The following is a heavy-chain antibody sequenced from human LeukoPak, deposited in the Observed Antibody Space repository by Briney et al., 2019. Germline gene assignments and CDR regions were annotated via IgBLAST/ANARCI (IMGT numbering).Heavy chain of an antibody. J-gene: IGHJ3*02. Sequence: SETLSLTCTVSGGSISNSYWNWTRQSPGKGLEWIGYINYSGSTNYNPSLKSRVTISVDTSKNQFSLKLSSVTAADTAVYFCAREPLSTNDSDIWGQGTMVTVSS. CDR2: INYSGST. D-gene: IGHD1-1*01. CDR1: GGSISNSY. V-gene: IGHV4-59*01. CDR3: AREPLSTNDSDI.